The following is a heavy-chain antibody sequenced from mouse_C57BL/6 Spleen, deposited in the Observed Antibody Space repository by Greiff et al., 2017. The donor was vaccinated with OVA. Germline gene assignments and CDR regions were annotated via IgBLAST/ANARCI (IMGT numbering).Heavy chain of an antibody. CDR1: GYTFTGYW. V-gene: IGHV1-9*01. Sequence: VKLMESGAELLKPGASVKLSCKATGYTFTGYWIEWVKQRPGHGLEWIGEILPGSGSTNYNEKFKGKATFTADTSSNTAYMQLSSLTTEDSAIYYCARRRDYYYGSSYYFDYWGQGTTLTVSS. CDR2: ILPGSGST. CDR3: ARRRDYYYGSSYYFDY. D-gene: IGHD1-1*01. J-gene: IGHJ2*01.